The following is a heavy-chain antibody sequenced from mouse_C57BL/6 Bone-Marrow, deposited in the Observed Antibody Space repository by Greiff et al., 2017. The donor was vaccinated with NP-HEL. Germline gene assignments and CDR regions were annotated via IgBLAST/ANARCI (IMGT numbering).Heavy chain of an antibody. CDR1: GYSITSDY. CDR3: ARGHYYGFAY. J-gene: IGHJ3*01. Sequence: DVMLVESGPGLAKPSQTLSLTCSVTGYSITSDYWNWIRKFPGNKLEYMGYISYSGSTYYNPSLKSRISIPRDTSKNQYYLQLNSVTTEDTATDYCARGHYYGFAYWGQGTLVTVSA. CDR2: ISYSGST. V-gene: IGHV3-8*01. D-gene: IGHD1-2*01.